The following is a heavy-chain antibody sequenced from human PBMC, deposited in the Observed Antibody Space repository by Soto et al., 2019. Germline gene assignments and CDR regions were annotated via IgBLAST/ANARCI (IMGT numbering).Heavy chain of an antibody. Sequence: ASVKVSCKASGYTFTVYYMHWVRQAPGQGLEWMGWINPKSGGTMYPQKFQGRVTMTWDTSISTAYMALTRLRSDDTAVYYCARDMAKGGGSAGFDYWGQGTMVTVYS. CDR3: ARDMAKGGGSAGFDY. D-gene: IGHD1-26*01. CDR1: GYTFTVYY. J-gene: IGHJ4*02. CDR2: INPKSGGT. V-gene: IGHV1-2*02.